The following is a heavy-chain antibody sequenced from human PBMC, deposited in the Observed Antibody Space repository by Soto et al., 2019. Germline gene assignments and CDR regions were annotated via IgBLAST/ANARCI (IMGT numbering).Heavy chain of an antibody. CDR2: ISGSGGST. D-gene: IGHD3-22*01. J-gene: IGHJ4*02. CDR3: ATFYDSSGYYPLFDY. V-gene: IGHV3-23*01. CDR1: GFTFSSYA. Sequence: GGSLRLSCAASGFTFSSYAMSWVRQAPGKGLEWVSAISGSGGSTYYADSVKGRFTISRDNSKNTLYLQMNSLRAEDTAVYYCATFYDSSGYYPLFDYWGQGTLVTVSS.